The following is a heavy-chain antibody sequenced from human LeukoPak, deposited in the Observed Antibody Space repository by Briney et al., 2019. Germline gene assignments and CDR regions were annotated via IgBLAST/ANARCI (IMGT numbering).Heavy chain of an antibody. CDR3: ARNRGGAAVFDY. J-gene: IGHJ4*02. Sequence: ASVKVSCKASGGTFSSYAISWVRQAPGQGLEWMGWISAYNGNTNYAQKLQGRVTMTTDTSTSTAYMELRSLRSDDTAVYYCARNRGGAAVFDYWGQGTLVTVSS. CDR1: GGTFSSYA. V-gene: IGHV1-18*01. D-gene: IGHD3-16*01. CDR2: ISAYNGNT.